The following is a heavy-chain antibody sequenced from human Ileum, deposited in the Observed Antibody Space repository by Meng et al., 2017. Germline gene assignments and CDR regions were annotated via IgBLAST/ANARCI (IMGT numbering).Heavy chain of an antibody. CDR3: VRGPARETHDFDY. D-gene: IGHD1-26*01. Sequence: QVQLNPCGAGLLKPSETLSLTCAVFGGSFNDYYWSWVRQSPGKGLEWIGQIHHSGRTNYKSSLERRVTISVDTSKSQFSLKLTSVTAADTAMYYCVRGPARETHDFDYWGQGALVTVSS. CDR1: GGSFNDYY. CDR2: IHHSGRT. J-gene: IGHJ4*02. V-gene: IGHV4-34*01.